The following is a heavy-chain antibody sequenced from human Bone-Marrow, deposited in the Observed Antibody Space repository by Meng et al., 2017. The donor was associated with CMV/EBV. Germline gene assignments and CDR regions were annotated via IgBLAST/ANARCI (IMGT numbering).Heavy chain of an antibody. CDR1: GYTFTSYG. CDR3: ARDRAGGGYFDY. D-gene: IGHD3-10*01. CDR2: ISAYNGNT. V-gene: IGHV1-18*01. J-gene: IGHJ4*02. Sequence: QVQRVHAGAGVKRPGASGKASCKAFGYTFTSYGISWVRQAHGQGLGWMGWISAYNGNTNYAQKLQGRVTMTTDTSTSTAYMELRSLRSDDTAVYYCARDRAGGGYFDYWGQGTLVTVSS.